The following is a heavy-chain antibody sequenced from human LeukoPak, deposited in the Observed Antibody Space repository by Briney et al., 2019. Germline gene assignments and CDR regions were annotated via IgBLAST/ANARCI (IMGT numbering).Heavy chain of an antibody. CDR1: GGSISSSRYY. Sequence: SETLSLTCTVSGGSISSSRYYWGWIRQPPGKGLEWIGSIYYSGSTDYNPSLKSRVTISVDTSKNQFSLKLSSVTAADTAVYYCARVLSGSNFDYWGQGTLVTVSS. D-gene: IGHD3-22*01. J-gene: IGHJ4*02. V-gene: IGHV4-39*07. CDR3: ARVLSGSNFDY. CDR2: IYYSGST.